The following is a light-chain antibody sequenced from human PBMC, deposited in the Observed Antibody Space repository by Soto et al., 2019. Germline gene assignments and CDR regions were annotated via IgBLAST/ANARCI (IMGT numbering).Light chain of an antibody. V-gene: IGLV2-14*01. Sequence: QSALTQPASVSGSPGHSITISCTGTSSDVGGYKYVSWYQQHPDKAPKLIIFEVSNRPSGISSRFSGSKSGNTASLTISGLQAEDEADYYCASYTSSSTSVIFGRGTKVTVL. CDR1: SSDVGGYKY. CDR3: ASYTSSSTSVI. CDR2: EVS. J-gene: IGLJ2*01.